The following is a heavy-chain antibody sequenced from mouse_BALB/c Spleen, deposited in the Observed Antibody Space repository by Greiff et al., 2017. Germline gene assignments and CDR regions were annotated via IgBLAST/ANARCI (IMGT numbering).Heavy chain of an antibody. Sequence: QVHVKQSGAELVRPGASVTLSCKASGYTFTDYEMHWVKQTPVHGLEWIGAIDPETGGTAYNQKFKGKATLTADKSSSTAYMELRSLTSEDSAVYYCTSYYDYEGNAMDYWGQGTSVTVSS. J-gene: IGHJ4*01. D-gene: IGHD2-4*01. CDR2: IDPETGGT. V-gene: IGHV1-15*01. CDR1: GYTFTDYE. CDR3: TSYYDYEGNAMDY.